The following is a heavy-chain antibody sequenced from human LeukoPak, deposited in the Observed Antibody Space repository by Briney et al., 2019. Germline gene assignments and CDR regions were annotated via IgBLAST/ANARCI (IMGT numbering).Heavy chain of an antibody. CDR2: IHPNIGDA. J-gene: IGHJ5*01. V-gene: IGHV1-2*02. D-gene: IGHD2-21*02. CDR3: ARMALDGGDSIGFDS. CDR1: GYTFTDYF. Sequence: ASVKVSCKASGYTFTDYFIHWVRQAPGQGLEWMGWIHPNIGDASYAQKFQDRVTMTRHRSINTAYMELSRLTSDDTAVYYCARMALDGGDSIGFDSWGQGTLVTVSS.